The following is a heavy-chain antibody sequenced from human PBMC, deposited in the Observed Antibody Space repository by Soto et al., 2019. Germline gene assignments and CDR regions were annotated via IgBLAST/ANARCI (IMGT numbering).Heavy chain of an antibody. D-gene: IGHD5-18*01. Sequence: QVQLQQWGAGLLKPSETLSLTCAVYGGSFSGYYWSWIRQPPGKGLEWIGEINHSGSTNYNPSLKSRVTISVDTSKNQFSLKLSSVTAADTAVYYCASPIQLWFDPWGQGTLVTVSS. CDR3: ASPIQLWFDP. CDR1: GGSFSGYY. CDR2: INHSGST. V-gene: IGHV4-34*01. J-gene: IGHJ5*02.